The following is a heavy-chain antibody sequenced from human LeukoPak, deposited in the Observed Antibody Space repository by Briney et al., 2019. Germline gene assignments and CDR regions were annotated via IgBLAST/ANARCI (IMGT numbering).Heavy chain of an antibody. V-gene: IGHV3-53*01. D-gene: IGHD6-13*01. CDR2: IYSGGST. J-gene: IGHJ3*02. Sequence: PGGSLRLSCAASGFTVSSNYMSWVRQAPGKGLEWVSVIYSGGSTYYADSVKGRFTISRDNSKNTLYLQMNSLSAEDTAVYYCARPASTRADAFDIWGQGTMVTVSS. CDR1: GFTVSSNY. CDR3: ARPASTRADAFDI.